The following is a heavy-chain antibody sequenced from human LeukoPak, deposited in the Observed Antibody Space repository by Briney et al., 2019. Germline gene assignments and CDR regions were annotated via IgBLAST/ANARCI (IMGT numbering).Heavy chain of an antibody. J-gene: IGHJ4*02. D-gene: IGHD3-16*02. CDR2: IIPIFGTA. Sequence: SVKVSCKASGGTFSSYAISWVRQAPGEGLEWMGGIIPIFGTANYAQKFQGRVTITADESTSTAYMELSSLRSEHTAVYYCARGVDDYVWGSSRAPHFDYWGQGTLVTVSS. CDR3: ARGVDDYVWGSSRAPHFDY. V-gene: IGHV1-69*13. CDR1: GGTFSSYA.